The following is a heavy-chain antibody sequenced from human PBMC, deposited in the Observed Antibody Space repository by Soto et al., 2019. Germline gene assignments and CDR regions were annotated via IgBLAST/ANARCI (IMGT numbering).Heavy chain of an antibody. J-gene: IGHJ4*02. D-gene: IGHD5-18*01. CDR3: ARDQTGYSYGDGLGY. CDR2: ISSSSSYI. CDR1: GFTFSSYS. Sequence: EVQLVESGGGLVKPGGSLRLSCAASGFTFSSYSMNWVRQAPGKGLEWVSSISSSSSYIYYADSVKGRFTISRDNAKNSLYLPMNSLRAEDTAVYYCARDQTGYSYGDGLGYWGQGTLVTVSS. V-gene: IGHV3-21*01.